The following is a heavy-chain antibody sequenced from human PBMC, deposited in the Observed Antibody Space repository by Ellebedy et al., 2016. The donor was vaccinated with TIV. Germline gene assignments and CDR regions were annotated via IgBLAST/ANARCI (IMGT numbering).Heavy chain of an antibody. J-gene: IGHJ5*02. CDR3: ARDVTSQGPGRGWFDP. V-gene: IGHV3-30*02. CDR2: LRYDRSSK. Sequence: PGGSLRLSCAASGFTFRTYGFHWVRQAPGKGLEWVAFLRYDRSSKYYADSVKGRFLISRDNFRSTIYLQMDSLTPEDTAVYYCARDVTSQGPGRGWFDPWGQGTLVTVSS. CDR1: GFTFRTYG. D-gene: IGHD3-10*01.